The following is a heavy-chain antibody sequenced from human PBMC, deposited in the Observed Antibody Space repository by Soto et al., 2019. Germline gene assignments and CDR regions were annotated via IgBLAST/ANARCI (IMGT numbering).Heavy chain of an antibody. CDR1: GFTFSNYA. V-gene: IGHV3-23*01. CDR2: ISGSGGST. CDR3: AKDQGSSWYEIDY. Sequence: EVQLLESGGGLVQPGGSLRLSCAASGFTFSNYAVTWVRQAPGKGLEWVSTISGSGGSTYYADSVKGRFTISRDNXXNXLXLXXXSXXXXXTAVYYCAKDQGSSWYEIDYWGQGTLVTVSS. D-gene: IGHD6-13*01. J-gene: IGHJ4*02.